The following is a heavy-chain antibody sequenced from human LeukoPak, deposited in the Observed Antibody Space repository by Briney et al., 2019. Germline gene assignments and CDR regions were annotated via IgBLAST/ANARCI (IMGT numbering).Heavy chain of an antibody. V-gene: IGHV1-8*01. D-gene: IGHD4-23*01. J-gene: IGHJ5*02. CDR2: MNPNSGNT. CDR3: ARGRNGGNFLDWFDP. Sequence: ASVKVSCKASGYTFTSYDINWVRQATGQGLEWMGWMNPNSGNTGHAQKFQGRVTMTRNTSISTAYMELSSLRSEDTAVYYYARGRNGGNFLDWFDPWGQGTLVTVSS. CDR1: GYTFTSYD.